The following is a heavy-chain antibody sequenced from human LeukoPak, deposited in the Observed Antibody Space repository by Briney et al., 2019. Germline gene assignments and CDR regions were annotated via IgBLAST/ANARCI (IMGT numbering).Heavy chain of an antibody. D-gene: IGHD3-22*01. CDR3: ARGQFYYDYVY. J-gene: IGHJ4*02. V-gene: IGHV1-2*06. CDR1: GYTFTDYY. Sequence: ASVKVSCKASGYTFTDYYIHWVRQAPGRGLEWMGRINPKSGGTNYAQKFQGRVTMTRDTSISTAYMELSSLRSDDTAVYYCARGQFYYDYVYWGQGTLVTVSS. CDR2: INPKSGGT.